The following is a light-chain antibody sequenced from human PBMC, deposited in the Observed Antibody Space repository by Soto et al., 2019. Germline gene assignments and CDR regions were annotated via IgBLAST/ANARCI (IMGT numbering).Light chain of an antibody. CDR1: SGHSTYA. CDR2: LNSDGSH. V-gene: IGLV4-69*01. CDR3: QTWGTGIEVI. J-gene: IGLJ2*01. Sequence: QSVLTQSPSASASLGASVKLTCTVSSGHSTYAIAWHQQQPEKGPRYLMKLNSDGSHSKGDGIPDRFSGSSSGAERYLTISSLQSEDAADYYCQTWGTGIEVIFGGGTKLTVL.